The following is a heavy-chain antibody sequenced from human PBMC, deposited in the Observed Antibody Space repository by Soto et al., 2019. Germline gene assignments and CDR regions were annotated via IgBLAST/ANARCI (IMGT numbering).Heavy chain of an antibody. D-gene: IGHD3-22*01. CDR2: IIPIFGTA. CDR1: GGTFSSYA. J-gene: IGHJ5*02. V-gene: IGHV1-69*12. CDR3: ARDRGPSSGYYPDWFDP. Sequence: QVQLVQSGAEVKKPGSSVKVSCKASGGTFSSYAITWVRQAPGQGLEWMGGIIPIFGTANYAQKFQARVTITADESTSTAYMERSSLGSEDTAVYYCARDRGPSSGYYPDWFDPWGQGTLVTVSS.